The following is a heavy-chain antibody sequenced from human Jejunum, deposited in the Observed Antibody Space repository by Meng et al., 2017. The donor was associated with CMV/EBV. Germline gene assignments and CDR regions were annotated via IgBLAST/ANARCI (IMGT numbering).Heavy chain of an antibody. V-gene: IGHV3-74*01. J-gene: IGHJ4*02. CDR3: AREASGDCYDY. Sequence: AASGFTLSRYLMQWVRQAPGKGLVWVSRINSDGSSTSYADSVKGRFTISRDNAKNTLYLQMNSLRAEDTAVYYCAREASGDCYDYWGQGTLVTVSS. CDR1: GFTLSRYL. D-gene: IGHD2-21*01. CDR2: INSDGSST.